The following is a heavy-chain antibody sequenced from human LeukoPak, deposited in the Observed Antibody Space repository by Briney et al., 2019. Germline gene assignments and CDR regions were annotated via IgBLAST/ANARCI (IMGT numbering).Heavy chain of an antibody. V-gene: IGHV4-61*01. Sequence: SETLSLTCTVSGVSVSSGSCNWSWIRQPPGKGLEWIGYISYSGSTDYHPSLKSRVTISVDTSKNQFSLKLSSVTAADTAVYYCARETTTVTPPPYYYGMDVWGQGTTVTVSS. CDR3: ARETTTVTPPPYYYGMDV. CDR1: GVSVSSGSCN. J-gene: IGHJ6*02. CDR2: ISYSGST. D-gene: IGHD4-17*01.